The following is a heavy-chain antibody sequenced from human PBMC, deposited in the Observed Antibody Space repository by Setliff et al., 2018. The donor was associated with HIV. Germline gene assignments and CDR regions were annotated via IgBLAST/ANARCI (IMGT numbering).Heavy chain of an antibody. V-gene: IGHV4-34*01. J-gene: IGHJ6*02. Sequence: SETLSLTCAVYGGPFSGYYWGWIRQSPGRGLEWIGEVNYAGVANYSPSLKSRVTMSIDTSKNQFSLKLSSVTAADTGIYFCARGGAVTVLGIPSYYSFYGLDKWGQGTTVTVSS. CDR3: ARGGAVTVLGIPSYYSFYGLDK. CDR1: GGPFSGYY. CDR2: VNYAGVA. D-gene: IGHD2-21*02.